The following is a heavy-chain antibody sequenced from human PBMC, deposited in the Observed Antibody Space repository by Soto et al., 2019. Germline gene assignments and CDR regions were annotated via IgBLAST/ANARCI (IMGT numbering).Heavy chain of an antibody. CDR3: ARERAITIFGVVIANYFDY. D-gene: IGHD3-3*01. V-gene: IGHV4-31*03. Sequence: QVQLQESGPGLVKPSQNLSLTCTVSGGSISSGGYYCSWIRQHPGKGLEWIGYIYYSGSTYYNPSLKSRVTISVDTSKNQFSLKLSSVTAADTAVYYCARERAITIFGVVIANYFDYWGQGTLVTVSS. CDR2: IYYSGST. J-gene: IGHJ4*02. CDR1: GGSISSGGYY.